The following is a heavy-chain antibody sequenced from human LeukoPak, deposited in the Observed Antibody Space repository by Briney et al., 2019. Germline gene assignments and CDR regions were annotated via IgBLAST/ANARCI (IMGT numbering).Heavy chain of an antibody. CDR1: GFTFSSYW. J-gene: IGHJ4*02. Sequence: PGGSLRLSCAASGFTFSSYWMSWVRQAPGKGLEWVANIKQDGSEKYYVDSVKGRFTISRDNAKNSLYLQMNSLRAEDTAVYYCAKDRVVGTTRDFDYWGQGTLVTVSS. CDR2: IKQDGSEK. D-gene: IGHD1-26*01. CDR3: AKDRVVGTTRDFDY. V-gene: IGHV3-7*03.